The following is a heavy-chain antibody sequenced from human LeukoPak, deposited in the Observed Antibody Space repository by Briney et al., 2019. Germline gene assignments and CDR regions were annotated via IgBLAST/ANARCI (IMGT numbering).Heavy chain of an antibody. V-gene: IGHV3-23*01. J-gene: IGHJ4*02. Sequence: GGSLRLSCVASRSTFSSFTIRWGGQAAGKGLELVSSIIGADPITYYADSVKGRFTISRDNSKSTLYLQMNSLRAEDTAIYYCAKQSLLLRGPLLIYYFDFWGQGTLVTVSS. CDR3: AKQSLLLRGPLLIYYFDF. CDR2: IIGADPIT. CDR1: RSTFSSFT. D-gene: IGHD3-10*01.